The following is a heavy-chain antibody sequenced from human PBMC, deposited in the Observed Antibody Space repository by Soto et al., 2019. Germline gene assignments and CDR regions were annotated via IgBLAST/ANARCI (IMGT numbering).Heavy chain of an antibody. J-gene: IGHJ4*02. CDR1: GFTFGSYW. D-gene: IGHD2-21*02. Sequence: LRLSCAVSGFTFGSYWMNWVRLIPGKGLEWVAYIKPDGSATYYVDSVKGRFTISRDNAKNSLYLQMNSLRVEDTCVYYCARAGYCGPGCYYYFDYWGQGTLVTVSS. CDR3: ARAGYCGPGCYYYFDY. V-gene: IGHV3-7*01. CDR2: IKPDGSAT.